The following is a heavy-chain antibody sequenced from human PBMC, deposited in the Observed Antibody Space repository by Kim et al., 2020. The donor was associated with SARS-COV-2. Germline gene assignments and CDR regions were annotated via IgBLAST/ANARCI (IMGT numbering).Heavy chain of an antibody. J-gene: IGHJ4*02. V-gene: IGHV3-23*01. Sequence: YADSVKGRFTISRDNSKTTLDLQMNSLRAEDTAVYYCAKARYSSSWSFDDWGQGTLVTISS. D-gene: IGHD6-13*01. CDR3: AKARYSSSWSFDD.